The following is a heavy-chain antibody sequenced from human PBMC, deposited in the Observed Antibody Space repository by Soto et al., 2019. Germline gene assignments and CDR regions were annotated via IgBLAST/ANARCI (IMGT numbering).Heavy chain of an antibody. CDR3: ARDLGIAAAGTAYAFDI. Sequence: ASVKVSCKASGYTFTSYGISWVRQAPGQGLEWMGWISAYNGNTNYAQKLQGRVTITTDTSTSTAYMELRSLRSEDTAVYYCARDLGIAAAGTAYAFDIWGQGTMVTVSS. CDR2: ISAYNGNT. CDR1: GYTFTSYG. J-gene: IGHJ3*02. D-gene: IGHD6-13*01. V-gene: IGHV1-18*01.